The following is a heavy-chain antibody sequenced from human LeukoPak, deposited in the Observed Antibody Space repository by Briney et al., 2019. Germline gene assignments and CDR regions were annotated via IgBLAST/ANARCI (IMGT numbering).Heavy chain of an antibody. J-gene: IGHJ6*03. CDR3: ARGLSGKYYYGSGRPGNYYMDV. Sequence: PSETLSLTCAVYGGSFSGYYWSWIRQPPGKGLEWIGEINHSGSTNYNPSLKSRVTISVDTSKNQFSLKLSSVTAADTAVYYCARGLSGKYYYGSGRPGNYYMDVWGKGTTVTISS. CDR1: GGSFSGYY. CDR2: INHSGST. V-gene: IGHV4-34*01. D-gene: IGHD3-10*01.